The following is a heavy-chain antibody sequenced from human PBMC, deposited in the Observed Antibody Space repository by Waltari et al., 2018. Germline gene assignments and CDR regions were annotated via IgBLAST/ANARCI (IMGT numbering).Heavy chain of an antibody. CDR1: GGSISSYY. V-gene: IGHV4-59*01. Sequence: QVQLQESGPGLVKPSETLSLTCTVSGGSISSYYWIWIRQPPGKGLEWIGYIYYSGSTNYNPSLKSRVTISVDTSKNQFSLKLSSVTAADTAVYYCARDGYDNRKYYFDYWGQGTLVTVSS. CDR2: IYYSGST. CDR3: ARDGYDNRKYYFDY. J-gene: IGHJ4*02. D-gene: IGHD5-12*01.